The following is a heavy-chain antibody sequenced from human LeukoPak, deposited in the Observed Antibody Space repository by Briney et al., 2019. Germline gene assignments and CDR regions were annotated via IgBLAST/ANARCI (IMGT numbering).Heavy chain of an antibody. CDR2: IKQDRSET. V-gene: IGHV3-7*05. D-gene: IGHD1-26*01. CDR1: GSTFSNYW. Sequence: GGSLRLSCAASGSTFSNYWMIWLRQAPGKGLEWVANIKQDRSETYYVDSVRGRFSISRDNAKNTLYLQMKSLRAEDTAVYYCANALGAHYFDNWGQGTLVTVSS. J-gene: IGHJ4*02. CDR3: ANALGAHYFDN.